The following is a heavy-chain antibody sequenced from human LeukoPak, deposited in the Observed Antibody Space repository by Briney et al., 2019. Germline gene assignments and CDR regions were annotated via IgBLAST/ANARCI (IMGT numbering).Heavy chain of an antibody. D-gene: IGHD4-17*01. CDR1: GGSISSGGYS. Sequence: PSQTLSLTCTVSGGSISSGGYSWSWIRQHPGKGLEWIGYIYYSGSTYYNPSLKSRVTISVDTSKNQFSLKLSSVTAADTAVYYCARGTDTVTKDFDYWGQGTLVTVSS. CDR3: ARGTDTVTKDFDY. J-gene: IGHJ4*02. V-gene: IGHV4-31*03. CDR2: IYYSGST.